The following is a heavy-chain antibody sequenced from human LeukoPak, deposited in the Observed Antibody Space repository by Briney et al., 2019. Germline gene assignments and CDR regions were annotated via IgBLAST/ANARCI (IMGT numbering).Heavy chain of an antibody. D-gene: IGHD6-6*01. CDR3: ARDRQLVLNDAFDI. V-gene: IGHV3-48*04. Sequence: GGSLRLSCAGSGFIFGGYTMNWVRQAPGKGLEWLSYISPSGGNKFYADSVKGRFTISRDNAKNSVFLQMNSLRAEDTAVYYCARDRQLVLNDAFDIWGQGTMVTVSS. J-gene: IGHJ3*02. CDR1: GFIFGGYT. CDR2: ISPSGGNK.